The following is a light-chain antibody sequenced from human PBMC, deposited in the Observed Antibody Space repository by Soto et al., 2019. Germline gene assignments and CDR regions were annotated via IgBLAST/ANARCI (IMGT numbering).Light chain of an antibody. J-gene: IGKJ1*01. CDR3: QQYNSYSGT. CDR2: DAS. CDR1: QSISSW. V-gene: IGKV1-5*01. Sequence: DIQMTQSPSTLSASVGDRVTITCRASQSISSWLAWYQQKPGKAPKFLIYDASSLESGVPSRFSGSGSGTEFTLSISSLQPDDFATYYCQQYNSYSGTFGQGTKVDI.